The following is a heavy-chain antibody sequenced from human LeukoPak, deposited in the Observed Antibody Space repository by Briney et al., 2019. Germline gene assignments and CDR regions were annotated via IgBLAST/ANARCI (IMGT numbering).Heavy chain of an antibody. CDR3: ARRDGYNTFYFEY. D-gene: IGHD5-24*01. V-gene: IGHV3-7*01. Sequence: PGGSLRLSCAASGFTFNIYWMSWVRQAPGKGLEWVANINQDGSDKYYVDSAKGRFTISSDNAKKSLYLQMNSLRAEDTAVYYCARRDGYNTFYFEYWGQGTLVTVSS. CDR2: INQDGSDK. CDR1: GFTFNIYW. J-gene: IGHJ4*02.